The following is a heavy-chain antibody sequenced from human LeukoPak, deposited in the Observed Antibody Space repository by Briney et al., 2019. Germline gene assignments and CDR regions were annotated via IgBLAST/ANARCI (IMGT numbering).Heavy chain of an antibody. CDR1: GFTLSSYG. J-gene: IGHJ4*02. CDR2: ISYDGSNK. CDR3: AEEDY. Sequence: GGSLRLSCAASGFTLSSYGMHCVRQAPGRGLEWVAVISYDGSNKYYADSVKGRFTISRDNSKNTLYLQMNSLRAEDTAVYYCAEEDYWGQGTLVTVSS. V-gene: IGHV3-30*18.